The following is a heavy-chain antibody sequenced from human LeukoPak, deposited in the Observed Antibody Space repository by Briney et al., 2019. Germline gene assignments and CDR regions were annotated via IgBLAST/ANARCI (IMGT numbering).Heavy chain of an antibody. CDR2: ISAGGGDT. D-gene: IGHD2-15*01. CDR1: GFTFSSYA. Sequence: GGSLRLSCAASGFTFSSYAMSWVRQAPGKGLEWVSGISAGGGDTYYADSVKGRFTISRGNFKNTLYLQMSSLRPEDTAVYFCSKGGQSGPWYSPDCWGQGTLVTVSS. CDR3: SKGGQSGPWYSPDC. J-gene: IGHJ4*02. V-gene: IGHV3-23*01.